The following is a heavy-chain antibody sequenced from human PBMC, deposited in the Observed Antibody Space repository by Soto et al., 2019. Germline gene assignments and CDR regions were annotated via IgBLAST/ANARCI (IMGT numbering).Heavy chain of an antibody. CDR3: AEDPHGDYLLNWFDP. Sequence: EVQLLESGGGLVQPGGSLRLSCAASGFTFSSYAMSWVRQAPGKGLEWVSVISGSGGSTYYADSVKGRFTISRDNSKNTLYLQMNCLRAEDTAVYFCAEDPHGDYLLNWFDPWGQGTLVTVSS. D-gene: IGHD4-17*01. CDR1: GFTFSSYA. V-gene: IGHV3-23*01. J-gene: IGHJ5*02. CDR2: ISGSGGST.